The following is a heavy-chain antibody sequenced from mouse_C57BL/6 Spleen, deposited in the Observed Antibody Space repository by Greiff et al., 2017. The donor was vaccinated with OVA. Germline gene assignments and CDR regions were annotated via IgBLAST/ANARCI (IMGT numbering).Heavy chain of an antibody. CDR1: GYTFTSYA. Sequence: QVQLQQSGPELVKPGASVKLSCKASGYTFTSYAINWVKQRPGQGLEWIGWIYPRDGSTKYNEKFKGKATLTVDTSSSTAYMELHSLTSEDSAIDFCASEGYDSLFDYWGQGTTLTVSS. J-gene: IGHJ2*01. V-gene: IGHV1-85*01. CDR3: ASEGYDSLFDY. CDR2: IYPRDGST. D-gene: IGHD2-2*01.